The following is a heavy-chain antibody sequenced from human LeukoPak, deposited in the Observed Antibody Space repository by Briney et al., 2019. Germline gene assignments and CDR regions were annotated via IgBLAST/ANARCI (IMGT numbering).Heavy chain of an antibody. CDR2: IGTAGDT. D-gene: IGHD3-10*01. CDR1: GFTFSSYD. Sequence: PGGSLRLSCAASGFTFSSYDMHWVRQATGKGLEWVPAIGTAGDTYYPGSVKGRFTISRENAKNSLYLQMNSLRAGDTAVYYCARGITMVRGVIIPYYYGMDVWGQGTTVTVSS. V-gene: IGHV3-13*04. J-gene: IGHJ6*02. CDR3: ARGITMVRGVIIPYYYGMDV.